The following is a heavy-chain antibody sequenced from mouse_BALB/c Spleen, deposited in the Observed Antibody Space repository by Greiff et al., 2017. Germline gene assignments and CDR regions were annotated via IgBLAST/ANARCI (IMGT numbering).Heavy chain of an antibody. Sequence: EVQLQESGAELVKPGASVKLSCTASGFNIKDTYMHWVKQRPEQGLEWIGRIDPANGNTKYDPKFQGKATITADTSSNTAYLQLSSLTSEDTAVYYCAAYGTVVYWGQGTTLTVSS. D-gene: IGHD1-1*01. CDR2: IDPANGNT. CDR3: AAYGTVVY. J-gene: IGHJ2*01. V-gene: IGHV14-3*02. CDR1: GFNIKDTY.